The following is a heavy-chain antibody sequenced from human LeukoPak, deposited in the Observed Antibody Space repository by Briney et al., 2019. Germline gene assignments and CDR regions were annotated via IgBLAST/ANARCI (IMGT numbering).Heavy chain of an antibody. CDR1: GGSVSSGCYY. CDR2: IYYSGST. V-gene: IGHV4-61*01. CDR3: ARLRIAARPGAFDI. J-gene: IGHJ3*02. Sequence: SETLSLTCTVSGGSVSSGCYYWSWIRQPPGKGLEWIGYIYYSGSTNYNPSLKSRVTISVDTSKNQFSLKLSSVTAADTAVYYCARLRIAARPGAFDIWGQGTMVTVSS. D-gene: IGHD6-6*01.